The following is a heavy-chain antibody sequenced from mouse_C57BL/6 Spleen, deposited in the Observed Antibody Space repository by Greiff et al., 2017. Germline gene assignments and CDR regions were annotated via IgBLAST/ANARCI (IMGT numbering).Heavy chain of an antibody. Sequence: DVQLVESGAELVRPGASVKLSCTASGFNIKDDYMHWVKQRPEQGLEWIGWIDPENGDTEYASKFQGKATITADTSSNTAYLQLSSLTSEDTAVYYCTRGGSSYVGAMDYCGQGTSVTVSS. CDR2: IDPENGDT. CDR1: GFNIKDDY. D-gene: IGHD1-1*01. J-gene: IGHJ4*01. V-gene: IGHV14-4*01. CDR3: TRGGSSYVGAMDY.